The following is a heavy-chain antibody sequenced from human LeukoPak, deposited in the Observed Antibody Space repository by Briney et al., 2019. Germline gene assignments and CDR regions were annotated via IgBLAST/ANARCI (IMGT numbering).Heavy chain of an antibody. CDR1: GGSFSGYY. CDR3: ARVRGSCSGGSCYEFDY. J-gene: IGHJ4*02. V-gene: IGHV4-34*01. CDR2: INHSGST. D-gene: IGHD2-15*01. Sequence: SETLSLTCAVYGGSFSGYYWSWLRQPPGKGLEWIGEINHSGSTNYNPSLRSRVTISVDTSKNQFSLKLTSVTAADTAVYYCARVRGSCSGGSCYEFDYWGRGTLVTVSS.